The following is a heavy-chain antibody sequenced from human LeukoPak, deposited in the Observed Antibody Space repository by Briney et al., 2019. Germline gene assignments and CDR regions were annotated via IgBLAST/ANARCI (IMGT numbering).Heavy chain of an antibody. J-gene: IGHJ5*02. D-gene: IGHD2-21*01. CDR1: GYTFTGYY. CDR3: ARHVASSVWFDP. Sequence: GASVKVSCKASGYTFTGYYIHWVRQAPGQGFEWMGWINPNSGDTNFAQQLQGRVTMTRDTSISAAYMELSSLRSDDTAVYYCARHVASSVWFDPWGQGTLVTVSS. V-gene: IGHV1-2*02. CDR2: INPNSGDT.